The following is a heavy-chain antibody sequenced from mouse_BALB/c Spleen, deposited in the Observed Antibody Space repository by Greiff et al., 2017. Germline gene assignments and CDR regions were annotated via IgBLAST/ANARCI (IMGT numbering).Heavy chain of an antibody. V-gene: IGHV10-1*02. D-gene: IGHD1-1*01. CDR1: GFTFNTYA. J-gene: IGHJ3*01. CDR2: IRSKSNNYAT. CDR3: VRERGSSPAWFAY. Sequence: EVKLMESGGGLVQPKGSLKLSCAASGFTFNTYAMNWVRQAPGTGLEWVARIRSKSNNYATYYADSVKDRFTISRDDSQSMLYLQMNNLKTEDTAMYYCVRERGSSPAWFAYWGQGTLVTVSA.